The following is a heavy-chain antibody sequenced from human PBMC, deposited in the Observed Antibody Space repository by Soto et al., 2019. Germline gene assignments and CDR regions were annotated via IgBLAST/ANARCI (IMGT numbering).Heavy chain of an antibody. CDR2: IKSKTDGGTT. Sequence: PGGSLRLSCAASGFTFSNAWINWVRQAPGKGLEWVGRIKSKTDGGTTDFAAPVKGRFAISRDDSKDMVYLQMNSLKTEDTGIFYCTTVSYCTMIVVLFDYWGQGTLVPVSS. V-gene: IGHV3-15*07. D-gene: IGHD3-22*01. CDR3: TTVSYCTMIVVLFDY. CDR1: GFTFSNAW. J-gene: IGHJ4*02.